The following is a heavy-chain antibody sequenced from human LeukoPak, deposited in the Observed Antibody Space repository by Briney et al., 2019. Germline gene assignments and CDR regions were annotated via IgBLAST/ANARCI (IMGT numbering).Heavy chain of an antibody. CDR2: VSISGNNT. J-gene: IGHJ6*03. CDR3: ARGRGRNPSGYYYYMDV. CDR1: GFNFNDYG. Sequence: GGSLRLSCAASGFNFNDYGMSWVRQAPEKGLEWVSSVSISGNNTYYSDSVKGRFTISRDNSKDTLDLLMSSLRADDTAVYYCARGRGRNPSGYYYYMDVWGKGTTVTVSS. V-gene: IGHV3-23*01. D-gene: IGHD2-15*01.